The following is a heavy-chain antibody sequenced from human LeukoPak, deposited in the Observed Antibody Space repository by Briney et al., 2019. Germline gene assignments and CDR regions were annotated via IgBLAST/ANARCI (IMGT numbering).Heavy chain of an antibody. D-gene: IGHD3-22*01. CDR2: ISSSNSYI. CDR3: ARDQNVVVINFDY. V-gene: IGHV3-21*01. Sequence: GGSLRLSCAASGFTFSSYSMNWVRQAPGKGLEWVSSISSSNSYIYYADSVKGRFTISRDNAKNSLYLQMNSLRAEDTAVYYCARDQNVVVINFDYWGQGTLVTVSS. CDR1: GFTFSSYS. J-gene: IGHJ4*02.